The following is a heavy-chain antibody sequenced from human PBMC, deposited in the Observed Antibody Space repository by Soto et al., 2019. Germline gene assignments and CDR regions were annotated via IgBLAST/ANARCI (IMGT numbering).Heavy chain of an antibody. CDR3: ARAEEESSLRFLDWLLYLGSFDI. CDR1: GGSIGRGRYY. J-gene: IGHJ3*02. CDR2: IYYSGST. Sequence: LTSTVSGGSIGRGRYYWGWIRQHPGKGLEWIEYIYYSGSTYYNPSLKSRVTIPVDPSKNQPSLKLSSVNAADTAVYYCARAEEESSLRFLDWLLYLGSFDIWVQGTMVP. V-gene: IGHV4-31*03. D-gene: IGHD3-3*01.